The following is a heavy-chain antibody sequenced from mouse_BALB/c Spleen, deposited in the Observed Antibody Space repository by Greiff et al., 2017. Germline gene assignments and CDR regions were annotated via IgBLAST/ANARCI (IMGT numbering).Heavy chain of an antibody. Sequence: VQVVESGPGLVAPSQSLSITCTVSGFSLTSYDISWIRQPPGKGLEWLGVIWTGGGTNYNSAFMSRLSISKDNSKSQVFLKMNSLQTDDTAIYYCVRDIGDAMDYWGQGTSVTVSS. CDR3: VRDIGDAMDY. J-gene: IGHJ4*01. CDR1: GFSLTSYD. CDR2: IWTGGGT. D-gene: IGHD2-14*01. V-gene: IGHV2-9-2*01.